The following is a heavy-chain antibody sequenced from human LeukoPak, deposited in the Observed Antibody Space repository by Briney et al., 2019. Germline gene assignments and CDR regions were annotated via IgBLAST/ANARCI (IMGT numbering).Heavy chain of an antibody. Sequence: SGPTLMKPTQTLTLTCTFSGFSLSTSGVGVGWIRQPPGKALEWLALIYWGDDKRYSPSLKSRLTITKDTSKNQVVLTMTNMDPVDTATYYCARLAVAGDFDYWGQGTLVTVSS. J-gene: IGHJ4*02. CDR1: GFSLSTSGVG. CDR3: ARLAVAGDFDY. V-gene: IGHV2-5*02. D-gene: IGHD6-19*01. CDR2: IYWGDDK.